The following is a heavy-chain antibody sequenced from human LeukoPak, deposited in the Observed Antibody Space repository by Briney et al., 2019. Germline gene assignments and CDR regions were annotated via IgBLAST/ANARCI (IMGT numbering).Heavy chain of an antibody. CDR3: ARHHCSSTSCYSFGGNYYGMDV. CDR2: IYPGDSDT. J-gene: IGHJ6*02. V-gene: IGHV5-51*01. CDR1: GYNFTSYW. D-gene: IGHD2-2*01. Sequence: GESLKIFCKSSGYNFTSYWIGWVRQIPGKGLEGMGIIYPGDSDTRYSPSFQGQVTISADKSISTAYLQWSSLKASDTAMYYCARHHCSSTSCYSFGGNYYGMDVWGQGTTVTVSS.